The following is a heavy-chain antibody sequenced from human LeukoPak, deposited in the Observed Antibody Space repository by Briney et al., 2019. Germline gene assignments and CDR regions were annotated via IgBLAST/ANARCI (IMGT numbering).Heavy chain of an antibody. J-gene: IGHJ2*01. CDR1: GGSLSSYY. CDR3: ARDPGDYNHDWYFDL. V-gene: IGHV4-4*07. D-gene: IGHD4-17*01. Sequence: SETLSLTCTVSGGSLSSYYWIWIRQPAGKGLEWIGRIQSSGNADYNPSLKSRVTVSVDTSRNQFSLRLRSVTAADTAVYYCARDPGDYNHDWYFDLWGRGTLVTVSS. CDR2: IQSSGNA.